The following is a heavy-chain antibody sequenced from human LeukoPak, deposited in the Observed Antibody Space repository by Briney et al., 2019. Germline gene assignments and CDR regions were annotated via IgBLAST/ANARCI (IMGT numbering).Heavy chain of an antibody. CDR1: GYSISSGYY. V-gene: IGHV4-38-2*02. CDR3: ARVEEGYGSGRRENYYYYYMDV. D-gene: IGHD3-10*01. Sequence: SETLSLTCTVSGYSISSGYYWGWVRQPPGKGLEWIGTVYHSGSTYYNPSLRSRVTISVETSKNQFSLKVRSMTAADTAVYYCARVEEGYGSGRRENYYYYYMDVWGKGTTVTISS. J-gene: IGHJ6*03. CDR2: VYHSGST.